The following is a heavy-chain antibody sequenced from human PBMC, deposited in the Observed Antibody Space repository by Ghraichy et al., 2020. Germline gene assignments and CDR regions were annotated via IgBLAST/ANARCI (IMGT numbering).Heavy chain of an antibody. CDR2: IKQYGSEK. J-gene: IGHJ3*02. D-gene: IGHD3-10*01. Sequence: GGSLRLSCAASGFTFSSYWMSWVRQAPGKGLEWVANIKQYGSEKYYVDSVKGRFTISRDNAKNSLYLQMNSLRAEDTAVYYCAREDITMVQGVPNDAFDISGKGTMVTVSS. CDR3: AREDITMVQGVPNDAFDI. V-gene: IGHV3-7*01. CDR1: GFTFSSYW.